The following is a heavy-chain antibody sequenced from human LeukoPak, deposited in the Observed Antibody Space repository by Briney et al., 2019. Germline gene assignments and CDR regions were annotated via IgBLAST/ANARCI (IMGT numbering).Heavy chain of an antibody. V-gene: IGHV3-74*01. CDR1: GFIFRSYW. CDR3: ARDAVGTANAV. Sequence: GGSLRLSCAASGFIFRSYWIHWVRQAPGKGPVWVSRLNSDGSRTNYADSVKGRFTISRDNAKNTLYLQMNSLRAEDTAVYYCARDAVGTANAVWGQGTTVTVSS. D-gene: IGHD5-18*01. CDR2: LNSDGSRT. J-gene: IGHJ6*02.